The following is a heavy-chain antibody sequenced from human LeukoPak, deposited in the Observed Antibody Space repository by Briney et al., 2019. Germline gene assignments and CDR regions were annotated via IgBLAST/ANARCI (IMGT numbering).Heavy chain of an antibody. CDR3: ARGSGSYYY. J-gene: IGHJ4*02. D-gene: IGHD1-26*01. CDR2: INHSGST. V-gene: IGHV4-34*01. CDR1: GGSFSGYY. Sequence: KTSETLSLTCAVYGGSFSGYYWSWIRQPPGKGLEWIGEINHSGSTNYNPSLKSRVTISVDTSKNQFSLKLSSVTAADTAVYYCARGSGSYYYWGQGTLVTASS.